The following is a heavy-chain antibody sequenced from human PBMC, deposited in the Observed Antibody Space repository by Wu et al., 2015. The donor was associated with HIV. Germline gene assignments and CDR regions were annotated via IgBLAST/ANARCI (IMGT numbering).Heavy chain of an antibody. V-gene: IGHV1-46*01. CDR1: GYTFTNYY. CDR3: ARALRPVADALELDY. CDR2: VNPSGGSA. Sequence: QVQLVQSGAEVKKPGASVKLSCKASGYTFTNYYMHWVRQAPGQGLEWMGMVNPSGGSANYAQRFHGRVTMTRDTSTSTVYMELSSLRSEDTAIYYCARALRPVADALELDYWGQGTLVTVSS. J-gene: IGHJ4*02. D-gene: IGHD6-19*01.